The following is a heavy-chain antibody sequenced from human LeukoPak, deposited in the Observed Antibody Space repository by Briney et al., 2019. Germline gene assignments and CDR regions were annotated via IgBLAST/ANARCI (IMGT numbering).Heavy chain of an antibody. CDR2: ISSSSSYI. CDR3: ARDGDRIAVAGHDY. CDR1: GFTFSSYS. J-gene: IGHJ4*02. Sequence: PGGSLRLSCAASGFTFSSYSMNWVRQAPGKGLEWVSSISSSSSYIYYADSVKGRFTISRDNAKNSLYLQMNSLGAEDTAVYYCARDGDRIAVAGHDYWGQGTLVTVSS. D-gene: IGHD6-19*01. V-gene: IGHV3-21*01.